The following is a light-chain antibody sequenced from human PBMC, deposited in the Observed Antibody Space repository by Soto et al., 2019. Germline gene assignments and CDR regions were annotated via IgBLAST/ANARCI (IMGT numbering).Light chain of an antibody. CDR3: QSYDSSNRRVV. V-gene: IGLV6-57*04. CDR1: SGSIASNY. CDR2: EDN. J-gene: IGLJ2*01. Sequence: NFMLTQPHSVSESPGKTVTISCTRSSGSIASNYVQWYQQRPGSAPTTVIYEDNQRPSGVPDRFSGSIDSSSNSASLTISGLKTEDEADYSCQSYDSSNRRVVFGGGTKLTVL.